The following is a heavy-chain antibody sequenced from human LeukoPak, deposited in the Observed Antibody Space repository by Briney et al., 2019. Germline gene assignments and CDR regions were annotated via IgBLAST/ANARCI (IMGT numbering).Heavy chain of an antibody. CDR2: IWNDGGET. V-gene: IGHV3-33*08. Sequence: GGSLRLSCAASGFIFSTYAMSWVRQAPGKRLEWVAVIWNDGGETFHADSVKGRFRIAGDNSKNTLYLQMNSLRAEDTAVYFCARDMGRAWYGPPDYWGQGTLVTVSS. J-gene: IGHJ4*02. CDR1: GFIFSTYA. CDR3: ARDMGRAWYGPPDY. D-gene: IGHD6-13*01.